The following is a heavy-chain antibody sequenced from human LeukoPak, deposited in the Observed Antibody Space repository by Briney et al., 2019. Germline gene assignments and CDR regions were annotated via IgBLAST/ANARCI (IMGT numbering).Heavy chain of an antibody. CDR3: ARDPGYYGMDV. Sequence: SETLSLTCTVSGGSVSSGSYYWSRIRQPPGKGLEWIGYIYYSGSTNYNPSLKSRVTISVDTSKNQFSLRLSSVTAADTAVYYCARDPGYYGMDVWGKGTTVTVSS. J-gene: IGHJ6*04. CDR2: IYYSGST. V-gene: IGHV4-61*01. CDR1: GGSVSSGSYY.